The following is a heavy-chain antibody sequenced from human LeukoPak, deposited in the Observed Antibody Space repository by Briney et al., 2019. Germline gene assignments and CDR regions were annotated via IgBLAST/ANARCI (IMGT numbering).Heavy chain of an antibody. D-gene: IGHD3-16*02. CDR1: GYSFTSYW. CDR2: IYPGDSGT. Sequence: GESLKISCKGSGYSFTSYWIGWVRQMPGKGLEWMGIIYPGDSGTRYSPSFQGQVTISADKSISTAYLQWSSLKASDTAMYYCARLYDYVWGSYRYNWFDPWGQGTLVTVSS. J-gene: IGHJ5*02. CDR3: ARLYDYVWGSYRYNWFDP. V-gene: IGHV5-51*01.